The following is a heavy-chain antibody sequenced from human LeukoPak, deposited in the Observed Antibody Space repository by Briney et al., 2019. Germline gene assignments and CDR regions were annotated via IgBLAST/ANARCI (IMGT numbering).Heavy chain of an antibody. CDR2: IYHRGST. J-gene: IGHJ4*02. V-gene: IGHV4-38-2*02. D-gene: IGHD2-2*01. CDR1: AYSISSDYY. CDR3: ATLPANQLRGFDY. Sequence: SETLSLTCTVSAYSISSDYYWGWIRQPPGKGLEWIGSIYHRGSTYFNPSLKSRVTMSVDTSKNQFSLKLTSVTAADTALYYCATLPANQLRGFDYWGQGTLVTVSS.